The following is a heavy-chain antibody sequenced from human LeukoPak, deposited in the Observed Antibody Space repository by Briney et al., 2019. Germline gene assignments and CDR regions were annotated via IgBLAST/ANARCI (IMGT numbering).Heavy chain of an antibody. CDR1: GGSISSSSYY. J-gene: IGHJ4*02. V-gene: IGHV4-39*07. CDR2: IYYSGST. CDR3: ARGPLIDY. Sequence: SETLSLTCTVSGGSISSSSYYWGWIRQPPGKGLEWIGSIYYSGSTYYNPSLKSRITISEDTSKNQFSLNLSSLTAADTAVYYCARGPLIDYWGQGTLVTVSS.